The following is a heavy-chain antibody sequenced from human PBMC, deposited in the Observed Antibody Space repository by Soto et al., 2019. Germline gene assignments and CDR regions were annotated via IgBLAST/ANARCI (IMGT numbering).Heavy chain of an antibody. CDR1: GGTFSSYT. V-gene: IGHV1-69*02. CDR2: IIPILGIA. Sequence: ASVKVSCKASGGTFSSYTISWVRQAPGQGLEWIGRIIPILGIANYAQKFQGRVTITADKSTSTAYMELSSLRSEDTAVYYCARALTDSGWYVYFDYWGQGTLVTVSS. CDR3: ARALTDSGWYVYFDY. D-gene: IGHD6-19*01. J-gene: IGHJ4*02.